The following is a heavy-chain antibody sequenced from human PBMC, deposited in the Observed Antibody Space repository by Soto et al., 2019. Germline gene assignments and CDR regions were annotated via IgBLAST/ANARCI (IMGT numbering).Heavy chain of an antibody. CDR2: ISGSGDNT. CDR1: GYTFTSYY. Sequence: VQLVQSGAEVKKPGASVKVSCKASGYTFTSYYMHWVRQAPGQGLEWVSGISGSGDNTYYADSVKGRFTISRDNSKNTLYLQMNSLRAEDTAVYYCAKSAGHSYVDYWGQGTLVTVSS. CDR3: AKSAGHSYVDY. J-gene: IGHJ4*02. D-gene: IGHD5-18*01. V-gene: IGHV3-23*04.